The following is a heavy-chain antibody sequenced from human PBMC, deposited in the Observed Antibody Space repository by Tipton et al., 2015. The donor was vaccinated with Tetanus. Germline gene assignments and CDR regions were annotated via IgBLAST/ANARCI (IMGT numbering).Heavy chain of an antibody. CDR2: VYYSGST. D-gene: IGHD6-13*01. CDR3: ARNTSSWPSGERTSYFDY. J-gene: IGHJ4*02. CDR1: GGSITSSIDY. Sequence: TLSLTCTVSGGSITSSIDYWGWVRQPPGKGLEWIGSVYYSGSTSYNPSLKSRVTMSVDTSKNQFSLMLNSVTAADTAVYYCARNTSSWPSGERTSYFDYWGQGTLVTVSS. V-gene: IGHV4-39*01.